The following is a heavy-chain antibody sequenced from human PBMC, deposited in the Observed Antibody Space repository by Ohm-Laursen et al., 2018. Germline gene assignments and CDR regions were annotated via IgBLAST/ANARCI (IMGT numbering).Heavy chain of an antibody. J-gene: IGHJ1*01. D-gene: IGHD6-19*01. V-gene: IGHV4-59*08. Sequence: SDTLSLTCTASGGSISSFYWSWIRQPPGKGLEWIGHVYYSGSTNYSPSVKSRVTISVDRSKSQFSLKLSSVTAADTAVYYCATHSGWTAEYFQHWGQGTLVTVSS. CDR3: ATHSGWTAEYFQH. CDR1: GGSISSFY. CDR2: VYYSGST.